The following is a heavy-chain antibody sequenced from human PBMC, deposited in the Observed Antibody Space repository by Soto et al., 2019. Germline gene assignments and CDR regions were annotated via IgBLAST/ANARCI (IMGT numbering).Heavy chain of an antibody. V-gene: IGHV1-69*13. CDR2: IIPIFGTA. Sequence: VASVKVSCKXSGGTFSSYAISWVRQAPGQGLEWMGGIIPIFGTANYAQKFQGRVTITADESTSTVYMELSSLRSEDTAVYYCARDSPRITPNYGMDVWGQGTTVTVSS. CDR1: GGTFSSYA. J-gene: IGHJ6*02. CDR3: ARDSPRITPNYGMDV. D-gene: IGHD2-15*01.